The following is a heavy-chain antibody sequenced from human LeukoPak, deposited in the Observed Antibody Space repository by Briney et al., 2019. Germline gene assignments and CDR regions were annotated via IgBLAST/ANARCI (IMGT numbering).Heavy chain of an antibody. J-gene: IGHJ4*02. CDR2: ISAYNGNT. CDR1: GYTFTSYG. V-gene: IGHV1-18*01. CDR3: ARESDDYGDYSPGSFDY. Sequence: GASVRVSCKASGYTFTSYGISWVRQAPGQGLEWMGWISAYNGNTNYAQKLQGRVTMTTDTSTSTAYMEPSSLRSEDTAVYYCARESDDYGDYSPGSFDYWGQGTLVTVSS. D-gene: IGHD4-17*01.